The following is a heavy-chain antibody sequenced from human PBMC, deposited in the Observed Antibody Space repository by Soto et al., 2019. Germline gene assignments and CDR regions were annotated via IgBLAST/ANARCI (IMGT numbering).Heavy chain of an antibody. J-gene: IGHJ3*02. CDR2: IYHTGNT. V-gene: IGHV4-4*02. CDR3: ARDLTTATRGAFDI. CDR1: GGSVSSSNW. Sequence: SETLSLTCAVSGGSVSSSNWWNWVRQPPGKGLEWIGEIYHTGNTNYNPSLKSRVTISVDKSNNQFSLKLSSVTAADTAVYYCARDLTTATRGAFDIWGQGTMVTVSS. D-gene: IGHD3-10*01.